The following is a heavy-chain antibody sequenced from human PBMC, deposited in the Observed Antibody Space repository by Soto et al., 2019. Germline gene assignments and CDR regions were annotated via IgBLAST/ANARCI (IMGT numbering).Heavy chain of an antibody. CDR1: GGSISSYY. CDR3: ARRQWPEDDAFDI. CDR2: IYYSGST. D-gene: IGHD6-19*01. V-gene: IGHV4-59*08. J-gene: IGHJ3*02. Sequence: PSETLSLTCTVSGGSISSYYWSWIRQPPGKGLEWIGYIYYSGSTNYNPSLKSRVTISVDTSKNQFSLKLSSVTAADTAVYYCARRQWPEDDAFDIWGQGTMVTVSS.